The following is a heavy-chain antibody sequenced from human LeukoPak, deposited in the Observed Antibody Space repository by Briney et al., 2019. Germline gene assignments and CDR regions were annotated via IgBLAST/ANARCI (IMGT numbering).Heavy chain of an antibody. CDR2: ISYSGST. CDR3: ARQGYDILTGYVDAFDI. Sequence: PSETVSLTCTVSGGSISSYYWSWIRQPPGKGLEWIGYISYSGSTNYNPSLKSRVTISIDTSKNQFSLKLRTVTAADTAIYYCARQGYDILTGYVDAFDIWGQGTTVSVSS. J-gene: IGHJ3*02. CDR1: GGSISSYY. V-gene: IGHV4-59*08. D-gene: IGHD3-9*01.